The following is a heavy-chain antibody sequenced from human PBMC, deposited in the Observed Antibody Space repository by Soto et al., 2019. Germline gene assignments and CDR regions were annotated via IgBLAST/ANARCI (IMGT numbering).Heavy chain of an antibody. D-gene: IGHD3-22*01. J-gene: IGHJ4*02. V-gene: IGHV1-69*06. CDR1: GGTFSSYA. CDR2: IIPIFGTA. CDR3: ARDSRKTWVIGY. Sequence: SVKVSCKASGGTFSSYAISWVRQAPGQGLEWMGGIIPIFGTANYAQKFQGRITITADKSTSTAYMELSSLRSEDTAVYYCARDSRKTWVIGYSGQGPLISVSS.